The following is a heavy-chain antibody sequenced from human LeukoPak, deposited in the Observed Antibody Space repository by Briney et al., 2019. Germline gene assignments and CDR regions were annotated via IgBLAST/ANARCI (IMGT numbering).Heavy chain of an antibody. V-gene: IGHV3-23*01. J-gene: IGHJ4*02. CDR3: AKSMIVVVTADY. Sequence: GGSLRLSCAASGFTFSTYAMSWVRQAPGKGLEWVSTLSGSGGGTYYADSVKGRFTISRDNSKNTPYLQMNSLRAEGTAVYYCAKSMIVVVTADYWGQGTLVTVSS. D-gene: IGHD3-22*01. CDR2: LSGSGGGT. CDR1: GFTFSTYA.